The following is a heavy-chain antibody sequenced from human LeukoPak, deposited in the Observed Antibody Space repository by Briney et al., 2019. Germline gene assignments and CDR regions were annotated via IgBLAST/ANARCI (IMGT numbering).Heavy chain of an antibody. D-gene: IGHD4-17*01. CDR2: IYSGGST. V-gene: IGHV3-53*01. Sequence: GGSLRLSCAASGFTVSSNYMSWARQAPGKGLEWVSIIYSGGSTYYADSVKGRFTISRDSSKNTVYLQMNSLRAEDTAVYYCARDLFTVTHDYWGQGTLVTVSS. CDR1: GFTVSSNY. CDR3: ARDLFTVTHDY. J-gene: IGHJ4*02.